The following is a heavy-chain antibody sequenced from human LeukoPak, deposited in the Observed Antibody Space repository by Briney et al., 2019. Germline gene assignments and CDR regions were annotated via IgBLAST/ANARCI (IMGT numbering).Heavy chain of an antibody. CDR2: IYYSGST. CDR1: GDSISSHY. V-gene: IGHV4-59*05. CDR3: ARQVVVVPAASPCFDY. J-gene: IGHJ4*02. Sequence: PSETLSLTCTVSGDSISSHYWNWIRQPPGKGLEWIGSIYYSGSTYYNPSLKSRVAISVDTSKNQFSLKLSSVTAADTAVYYCARQVVVVPAASPCFDYWGQGTLVTVSS. D-gene: IGHD2-2*01.